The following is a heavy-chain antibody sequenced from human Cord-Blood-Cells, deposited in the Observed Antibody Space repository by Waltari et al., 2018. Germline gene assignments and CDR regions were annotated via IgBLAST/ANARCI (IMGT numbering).Heavy chain of an antibody. CDR3: ARGERWGWYFDL. Sequence: QVQLVQSGAEVKKPGASVKVSCKASGYTSTGYYMHWVRQAPGQGLEWMGWINPTSGGTNYAQKFQGRVTMTRDTAISTAYMELSRLRSDDTAVYYCARGERWGWYFDLWGRGTLVTVSS. V-gene: IGHV1-2*02. D-gene: IGHD1-26*01. CDR1: GYTSTGYY. J-gene: IGHJ2*01. CDR2: INPTSGGT.